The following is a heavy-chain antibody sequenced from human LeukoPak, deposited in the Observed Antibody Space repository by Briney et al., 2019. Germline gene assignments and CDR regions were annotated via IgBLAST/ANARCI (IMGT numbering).Heavy chain of an antibody. J-gene: IGHJ6*02. CDR2: ITTSGST. Sequence: GWSLRLSCAASGLTASHNVNNAVNWVRHAPGKGLEWVSGITTSGSTYYADSVQGRFTISRENSNNTLYLHMDSLSAAETAVYYCAKAPVWNYYYGLDVWGQGTTVTVSS. CDR1: GLTASHNV. CDR3: AKAPVWNYYYGLDV. D-gene: IGHD2-21*01. V-gene: IGHV3-23*01.